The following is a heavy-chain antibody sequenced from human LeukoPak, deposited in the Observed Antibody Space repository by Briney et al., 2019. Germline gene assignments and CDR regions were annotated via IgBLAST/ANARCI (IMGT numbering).Heavy chain of an antibody. CDR2: IYYSGST. J-gene: IGHJ4*02. CDR1: GGSISSGDYY. D-gene: IGHD5-12*01. Sequence: SETLSLTCTVSGGSISSGDYYWSWIRQPPGNGLEWIGYIYYSGSTYYNPSLKSRVTISVDTSKNQFSLKLSSVTAADTAVYYCARGVATMYFDYWGQGTLVTVSS. CDR3: ARGVATMYFDY. V-gene: IGHV4-30-4*01.